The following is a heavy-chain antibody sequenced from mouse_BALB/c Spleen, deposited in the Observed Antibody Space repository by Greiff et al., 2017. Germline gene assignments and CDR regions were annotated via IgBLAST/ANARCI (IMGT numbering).Heavy chain of an antibody. V-gene: IGHV1-54*01. J-gene: IGHJ4*01. D-gene: IGHD3-3*01. CDR1: GYAFTNYL. CDR2: INPGSGGT. CDR3: ARALGEDYAMDY. Sequence: VQLQQSGAELVRPGTSVKVSCKASGYAFTNYLIEWVKQRPGQGLEWIGVINPGSGGTNYNEKFKGKATMTADKSSSTAYMQLSSLTSDDSAVYFCARALGEDYAMDYWGQGTSVTVSS.